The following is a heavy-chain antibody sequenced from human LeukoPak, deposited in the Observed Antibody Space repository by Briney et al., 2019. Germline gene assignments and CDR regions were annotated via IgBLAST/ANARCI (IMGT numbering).Heavy chain of an antibody. Sequence: KPSETLSLTCTVSGGSISSYYWSWIRQPPGKGLEWIGYIYYSGSTNYNPSLKSRVTISVDTSKNQFPLKLSSVTAADTAVYYCARQIAEDQRNKHKVCGFDPWGQGTLVTVSS. CDR2: IYYSGST. CDR3: ARQIAEDQRNKHKVCGFDP. J-gene: IGHJ5*02. CDR1: GGSISSYY. D-gene: IGHD2-8*01. V-gene: IGHV4-59*08.